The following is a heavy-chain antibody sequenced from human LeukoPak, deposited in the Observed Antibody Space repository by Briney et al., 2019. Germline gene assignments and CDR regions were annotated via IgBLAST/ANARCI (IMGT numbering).Heavy chain of an antibody. Sequence: PSETLSLTCTVSGGSISSYYWSWLRQSPGKGLEWIGYIYDTGTTNYNPSLSSRVTISVDTSRNQFSLKLNSLTAADTAVYYCAREVGSQYYGSGSYSAAHFDHWGQGTLSPSPQ. D-gene: IGHD3-10*01. CDR3: AREVGSQYYGSGSYSAAHFDH. CDR2: IYDTGTT. V-gene: IGHV4-59*01. J-gene: IGHJ4*02. CDR1: GGSISSYY.